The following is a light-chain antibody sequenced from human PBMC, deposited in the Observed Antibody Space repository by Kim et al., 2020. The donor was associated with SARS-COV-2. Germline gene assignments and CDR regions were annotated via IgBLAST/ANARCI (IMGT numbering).Light chain of an antibody. Sequence: ALGPTVRSTCQGDSLRSYYATWYQQKPGQAPIVVIYGKTNRPSGIPDRFSGSSSGNTASLTITGTQAGDEADYYCNSRDSNDNVVFGGGTQLTVL. V-gene: IGLV3-19*01. CDR1: SLRSYY. J-gene: IGLJ2*01. CDR2: GKT. CDR3: NSRDSNDNVV.